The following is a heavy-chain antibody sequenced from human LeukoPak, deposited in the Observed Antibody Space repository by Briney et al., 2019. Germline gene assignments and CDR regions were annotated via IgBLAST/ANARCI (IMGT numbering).Heavy chain of an antibody. CDR1: GGTFSSYA. D-gene: IGHD3-10*01. V-gene: IGHV1-69*04. CDR2: IIPILGIA. J-gene: IGHJ4*02. Sequence: SVKVSCKASGGTFSSYAISWVRQAPGQGLEWMGRIIPILGIANYAQKFQGRVTITADKSTSTAYMELSSLRSEDTAVYYCARTPRWFGASPDYWGQGTLVTVSS. CDR3: ARTPRWFGASPDY.